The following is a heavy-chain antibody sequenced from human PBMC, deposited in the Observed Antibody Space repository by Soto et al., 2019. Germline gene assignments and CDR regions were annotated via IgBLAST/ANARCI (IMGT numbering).Heavy chain of an antibody. CDR2: IYYSGST. D-gene: IGHD6-19*01. J-gene: IGHJ4*02. CDR3: ARGSSGWPPRLDY. CDR1: GGPISSYY. V-gene: IGHV4-59*01. Sequence: QVQLQESGPGLVKPSETLSLNCTVSGGPISSYYWSWIRQSPGKGLEWIGYIYYSGSTNYNPSLXXRFXISVDTSKNQFSLELSSVTAADTAVYYCARGSSGWPPRLDYWGQGTLVTVSS.